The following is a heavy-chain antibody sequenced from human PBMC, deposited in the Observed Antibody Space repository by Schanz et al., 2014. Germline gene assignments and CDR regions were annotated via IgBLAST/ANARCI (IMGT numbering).Heavy chain of an antibody. Sequence: VHLVESGAGLAQPGGSLRLACAASGFTFTTYAMTWVRQAPGKGLEWVSNSIPTGSSTYYADSVKGRFSITRENSKSIRYRQMNSLRAEDRAVYYGAKACTGWSTGGYDYWGQGTLVAVSS. CDR3: AKACTGWSTGGYDY. V-gene: IGHV3-23*04. J-gene: IGHJ4*02. D-gene: IGHD6-19*01. CDR2: SIPTGSST. CDR1: GFTFTTYA.